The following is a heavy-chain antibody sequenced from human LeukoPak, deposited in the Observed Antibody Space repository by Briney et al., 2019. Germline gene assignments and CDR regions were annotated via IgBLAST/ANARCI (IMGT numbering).Heavy chain of an antibody. Sequence: NPSETLSLTCTVSGGSISSSSYYWGWIRQPPGKGLEWIGSIYYSGSTYYNPSLKSRVTISVDTSKNQFSLKLSSVTAADTAVYYCARQDYDILTGYSYYYYMDVWGKGTTVTISS. J-gene: IGHJ6*03. CDR1: GGSISSSSYY. D-gene: IGHD3-9*01. CDR2: IYYSGST. CDR3: ARQDYDILTGYSYYYYMDV. V-gene: IGHV4-39*01.